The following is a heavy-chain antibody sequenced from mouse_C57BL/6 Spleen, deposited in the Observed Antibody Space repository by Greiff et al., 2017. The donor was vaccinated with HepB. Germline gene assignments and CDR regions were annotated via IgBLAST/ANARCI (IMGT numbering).Heavy chain of an antibody. Sequence: VQVVESGPGLVAPSQSLSITCTVSGFSLTSYGVHWVRQPPGKGLEWLVVIWSDGSTTYNSALKSRLSISKDNSKSQVFLKMNSLQTDDTAMYYCASTAQGDYYAMDYWGQGTSVTVSS. D-gene: IGHD3-2*02. CDR2: IWSDGST. CDR1: GFSLTSYG. V-gene: IGHV2-6*03. CDR3: ASTAQGDYYAMDY. J-gene: IGHJ4*01.